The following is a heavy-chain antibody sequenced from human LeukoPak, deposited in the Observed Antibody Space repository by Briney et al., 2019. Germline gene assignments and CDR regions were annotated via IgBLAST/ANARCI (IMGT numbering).Heavy chain of an antibody. J-gene: IGHJ4*02. Sequence: SETLSLTXTVSGGSISSYYWSWIRQPPGKGVEWIGYIYYSGSTNYNPSLKSRVTISVDTSKNQFSLKLSSVTAADTAVYYCASDKGGPYGGHFDYWGQGTLVTVSS. V-gene: IGHV4-59*01. CDR1: GGSISSYY. CDR2: IYYSGST. D-gene: IGHD4-23*01. CDR3: ASDKGGPYGGHFDY.